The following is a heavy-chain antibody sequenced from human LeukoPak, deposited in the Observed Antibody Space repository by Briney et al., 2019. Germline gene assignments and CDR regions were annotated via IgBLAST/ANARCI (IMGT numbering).Heavy chain of an antibody. D-gene: IGHD6-19*01. CDR1: GLTFSDYY. CDR2: ISSSGSSI. Sequence: PGGSLRLSCAASGLTFSDYYMSWIRQAPGKGLEWVSYISSSGSSIFYADSVKGRFTISRDNAKNSLYLQMNSLRAEDTAVYYCTRYDNSGWYKGIDYWGQGTLVTVSS. J-gene: IGHJ4*02. V-gene: IGHV3-11*04. CDR3: TRYDNSGWYKGIDY.